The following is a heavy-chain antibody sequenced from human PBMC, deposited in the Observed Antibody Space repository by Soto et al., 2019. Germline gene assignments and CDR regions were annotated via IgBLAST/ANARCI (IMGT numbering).Heavy chain of an antibody. J-gene: IGHJ4*02. CDR3: AAISGHSSVSFDH. CDR2: VKSKTEGGTV. V-gene: IGHV3-15*01. Sequence: VQLVESGGGLVKPGGSLRLSCAASGFTFNNAWMSWVRQAPGKGLEWVGRVKSKTEGGTVDYAAPVKGRFSISRDDSTNTLYVQLNSLKTEDTAVYYCAAISGHSSVSFDHWGQGTLVTVSS. D-gene: IGHD3-22*01. CDR1: GFTFNNAW.